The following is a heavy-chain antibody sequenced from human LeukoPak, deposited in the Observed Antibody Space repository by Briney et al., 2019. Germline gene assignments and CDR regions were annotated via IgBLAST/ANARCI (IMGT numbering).Heavy chain of an antibody. V-gene: IGHV1-18*01. CDR3: ARDSPYSSSSLGFDF. CDR2: ISGYNGNT. Sequence: KPGASVKVSCKASGYKLTSFGVSWVRQAPGQGLQWMGWISGYNGNTNFAQKFQGRVTMTTDTSTSTAYMELRSLRSDDTAVYYCARDSPYSSSSLGFDFWGQGTLVTVSS. CDR1: GYKLTSFG. J-gene: IGHJ4*02. D-gene: IGHD6-13*01.